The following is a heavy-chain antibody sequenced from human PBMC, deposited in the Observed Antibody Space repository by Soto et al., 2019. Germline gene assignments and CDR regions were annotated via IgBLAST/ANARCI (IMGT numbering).Heavy chain of an antibody. V-gene: IGHV4-59*12. CDR3: ARERPDGARLDP. CDR1: GASISNSY. D-gene: IGHD6-6*01. Sequence: PSQTLSLTCTVSGASISNSYWSWIRQSPGKGLEWIGHIYYSGTTYYNPSLKSRVTISVDTSKSQFSLKLTSVTAADTAVYYCARERPDGARLDPSGQGTLVTVSS. J-gene: IGHJ5*02. CDR2: IYYSGTT.